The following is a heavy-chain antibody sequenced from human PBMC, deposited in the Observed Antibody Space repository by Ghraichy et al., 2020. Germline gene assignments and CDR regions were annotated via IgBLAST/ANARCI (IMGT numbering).Heavy chain of an antibody. CDR3: ARDPMIVSYYGMDV. J-gene: IGHJ6*02. D-gene: IGHD3-22*01. CDR2: INSDGSST. V-gene: IGHV3-74*01. CDR1: GFTFSSYW. Sequence: GGSLRLSCAASGFTFSSYWMHWVRQAPGKGLVWVSRINSDGSSTSYADSVKGRFTISRDNAKNTLYLQMNSRRAEDTAVYYCARDPMIVSYYGMDVWGQGTTVTVSS.